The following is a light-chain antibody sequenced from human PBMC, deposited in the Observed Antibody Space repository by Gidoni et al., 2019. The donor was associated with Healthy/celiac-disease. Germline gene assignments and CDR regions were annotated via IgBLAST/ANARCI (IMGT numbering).Light chain of an antibody. CDR3: QVWDSSSDHPRV. V-gene: IGLV3-21*02. J-gene: IGLJ3*02. Sequence: SYVLTQPPSVAVAPGPTARITCGGNNIGSKSVHWYQQKPGQAPVLVVYDDSDRPAGIPERFSGSISGNTATLTISRVEAGDEADYYCQVWDSSSDHPRVFGGGTKLTVL. CDR2: DDS. CDR1: NIGSKS.